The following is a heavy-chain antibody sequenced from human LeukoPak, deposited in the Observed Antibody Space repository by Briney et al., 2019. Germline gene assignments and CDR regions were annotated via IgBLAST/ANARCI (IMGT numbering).Heavy chain of an antibody. V-gene: IGHV3-30*04. CDR1: GFTFSSYA. CDR3: ARGALPHTGGYEDY. Sequence: PGGSLKLSYAASGFTFSSYAMHWVRQAPGKGLEWVAVISYDGSNKFYADSVKGRFTMSRDNSKNTLYLQMNSLRAEDTAVYYCARGALPHTGGYEDYWGQGTLVTVSS. D-gene: IGHD5-12*01. CDR2: ISYDGSNK. J-gene: IGHJ4*02.